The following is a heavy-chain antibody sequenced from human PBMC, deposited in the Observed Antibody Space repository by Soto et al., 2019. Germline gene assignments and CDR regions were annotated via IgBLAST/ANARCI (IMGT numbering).Heavy chain of an antibody. CDR1: GHTFTSNG. CDR2: ISAYNGNT. CDR3: ARDNGYSYGTGTVDY. D-gene: IGHD5-18*01. V-gene: IGHV1-18*01. Sequence: ASVKVSCKASGHTFTSNGISWVRQAPGQGLEWMGWISAYNGNTNYAQKIQGRVTMTTDTSTSTAYMELRSLRSDDTAVYYCARDNGYSYGTGTVDYWGQGTLVTVS. J-gene: IGHJ4*02.